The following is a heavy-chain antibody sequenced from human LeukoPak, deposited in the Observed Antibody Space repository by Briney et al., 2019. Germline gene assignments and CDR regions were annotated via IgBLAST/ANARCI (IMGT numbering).Heavy chain of an antibody. Sequence: GRSMIRSCGASGFRFSSYEMNWVRQAPGRGLEWVSYIGNTGRSIYYVDSVKGRFTVSRDNAKNSLYLQMNSLRAEDTAIYYCVRGDRYFFDYWGQGTLVTVSS. J-gene: IGHJ4*02. CDR2: IGNTGRSI. V-gene: IGHV3-48*03. CDR1: GFRFSSYE. D-gene: IGHD1-14*01. CDR3: VRGDRYFFDY.